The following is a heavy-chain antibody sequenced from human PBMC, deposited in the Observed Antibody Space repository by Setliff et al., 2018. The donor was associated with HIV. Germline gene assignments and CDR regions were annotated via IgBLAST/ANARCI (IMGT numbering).Heavy chain of an antibody. CDR1: GGSISSSSYY. D-gene: IGHD3-22*01. CDR2: IYNTGRT. V-gene: IGHV4-39*07. J-gene: IGHJ3*02. CDR3: VRVSSSGYYGEGAFDI. Sequence: SETLSLTCTVSGGSISSSSYYWGWVRQPPGKGLEWLGHIYNTGRTYDNPTLKSRVTISVDTSKNQFSLELTSVTAADTAVFYCVRVSSSGYYGEGAFDIWGQGTVVTVSS.